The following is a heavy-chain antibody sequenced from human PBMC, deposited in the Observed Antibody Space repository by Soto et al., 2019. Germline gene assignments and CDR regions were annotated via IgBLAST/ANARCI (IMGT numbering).Heavy chain of an antibody. V-gene: IGHV3-23*01. Sequence: GSLRLSCAASGFTFSSYAMGWVRQGPGKGLEWVAVVSIGGSTHYADSVGGRFTIPRDNSKNTLSLQMNSLTAEDTAVYFCAKRRGAGGHFDYWGQGALVTVSS. CDR3: AKRRGAGGHFDY. J-gene: IGHJ4*02. CDR1: GFTFSSYA. D-gene: IGHD2-15*01. CDR2: VSIGGST.